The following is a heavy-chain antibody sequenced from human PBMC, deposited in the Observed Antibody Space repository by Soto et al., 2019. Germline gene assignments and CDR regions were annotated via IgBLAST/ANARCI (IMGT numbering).Heavy chain of an antibody. CDR2: INHSGST. V-gene: IGHV4-34*01. J-gene: IGHJ3*02. CDR1: GGSFSGYY. D-gene: IGHD3-22*01. Sequence: SETLSLTCAVYGGSFSGYYWSWIRQPPGKGLEWIGEINHSGSTNYNPSPKSRVTISVDTSKNQFSLKLSSVTAADTAVYYCARSGFMIVVVEDAFDIWGQGTMVTVSS. CDR3: ARSGFMIVVVEDAFDI.